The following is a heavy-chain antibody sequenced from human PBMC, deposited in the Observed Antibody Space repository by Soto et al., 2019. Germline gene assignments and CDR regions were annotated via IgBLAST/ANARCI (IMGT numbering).Heavy chain of an antibody. D-gene: IGHD6-19*01. CDR2: IGYDGDNK. J-gene: IGHJ4*02. CDR1: GFTFSSYG. Sequence: QVQLVESGGGVVQPGRSLRLSCAASGFTFSSYGMHWVRQAPGKGLEWVTLIGYDGDNKYYADSVKGRFTISRDNPKNTMYLQMNSLRTEDTAIYYCAREGSGHGDLEYWGQGTLVTVSS. V-gene: IGHV3-30*03. CDR3: AREGSGHGDLEY.